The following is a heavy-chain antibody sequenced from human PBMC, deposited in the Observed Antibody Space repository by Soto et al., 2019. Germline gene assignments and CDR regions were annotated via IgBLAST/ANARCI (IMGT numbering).Heavy chain of an antibody. D-gene: IGHD6-6*01. CDR3: ARASSSSSAADY. CDR1: GESINSGGYY. J-gene: IGHJ4*02. Sequence: QVQLQESGPGLVKASQTLSLICSVSGESINSGGYYWNWIRHHPGKGLEWIGYIYDSESAYYNPSLNSRVTISKDTTKNHCAMNLSSVTAADTAVYYCARASSSSSAADYWGRGTQVTVSS. V-gene: IGHV4-31*03. CDR2: IYDSESA.